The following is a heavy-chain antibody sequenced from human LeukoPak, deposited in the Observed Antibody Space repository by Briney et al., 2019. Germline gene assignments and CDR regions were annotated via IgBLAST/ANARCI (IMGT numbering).Heavy chain of an antibody. D-gene: IGHD3-22*01. V-gene: IGHV1-18*01. CDR3: ARAPPLNPYYDSSGYYSYFDY. Sequence: GASVKVSCKASGYTFTSYGISWVRQAPVQGLEWMGWISAYNGNTNYAQKLQGRVTMTTDTSTSTAYMELRSLRSDDTAVYYCARAPPLNPYYDSSGYYSYFDYWGQGTLVTVSS. CDR2: ISAYNGNT. J-gene: IGHJ4*02. CDR1: GYTFTSYG.